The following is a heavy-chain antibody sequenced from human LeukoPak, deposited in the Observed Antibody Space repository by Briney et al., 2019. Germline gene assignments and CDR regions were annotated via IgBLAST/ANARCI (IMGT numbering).Heavy chain of an antibody. CDR1: RGTFSNYA. Sequence: SLKVSCKASRGTFSNYATSWVRQAPGQGLEWMGRNIPIITVANYAQNFQGRVTITTDKSTSTAYMELSSLRSEDTAVYYCATTVTLGHSDYWGQGPLVSVSS. V-gene: IGHV1-69*04. D-gene: IGHD4-11*01. CDR2: NIPIITVA. CDR3: ATTVTLGHSDY. J-gene: IGHJ4*02.